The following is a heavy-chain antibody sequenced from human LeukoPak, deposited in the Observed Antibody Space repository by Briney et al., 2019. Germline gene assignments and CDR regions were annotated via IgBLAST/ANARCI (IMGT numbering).Heavy chain of an antibody. Sequence: KPSETLSLTCAVFGDSFSGYYWSWIRQPPGKGLEWIGEINQSGSTNYNASLKSRATISVDTSKNQFSLKLTSVTAAATVVYFCARGEDFERYYLAYWGQGTLVTVSS. D-gene: IGHD3-9*01. CDR1: GDSFSGYY. CDR2: INQSGST. CDR3: ARGEDFERYYLAY. J-gene: IGHJ4*02. V-gene: IGHV4-34*01.